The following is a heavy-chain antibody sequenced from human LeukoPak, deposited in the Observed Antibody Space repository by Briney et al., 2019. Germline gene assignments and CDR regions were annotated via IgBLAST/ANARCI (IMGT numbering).Heavy chain of an antibody. V-gene: IGHV1-18*01. CDR2: ISAYNGNT. J-gene: IGHJ6*03. D-gene: IGHD6-13*01. Sequence: ASVKVSCKASGYTFTSYGISWVRQAPGQGLEWMGWISAYNGNTNYAQKLQGRVTMTTDTSTSTAYMELRSLRSDDTAVYYCARGSSSWYYYYYMDVWGKGTTVTISS. CDR1: GYTFTSYG. CDR3: ARGSSSWYYYYYMDV.